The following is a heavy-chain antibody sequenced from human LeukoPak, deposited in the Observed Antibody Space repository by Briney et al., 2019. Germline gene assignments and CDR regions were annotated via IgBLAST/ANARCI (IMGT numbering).Heavy chain of an antibody. D-gene: IGHD6-13*01. Sequence: SETLSLTCAVYGESFSGYYWSWIRQPPGKGLEWIGEINHSGSASYNPSLKSRVIMSADTSKNQFSLKLSSVTAADTAVYYCAIGRVAAADYYYGMDVWGQGTTVTVSS. J-gene: IGHJ6*02. CDR1: GESFSGYY. V-gene: IGHV4-34*01. CDR3: AIGRVAAADYYYGMDV. CDR2: INHSGSA.